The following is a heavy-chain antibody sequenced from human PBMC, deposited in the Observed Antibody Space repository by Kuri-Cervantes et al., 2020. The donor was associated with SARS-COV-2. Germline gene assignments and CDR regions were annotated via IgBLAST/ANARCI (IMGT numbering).Heavy chain of an antibody. CDR3: ARLFVPAAIVWFDP. Sequence: LRLSCTVSGGSISSGSYYWSWIRQPAGKGLEWIGRIYTSGSTNYNPSPKSPVTISVDTSKNQFSLKLSSVTAADTAVYYCARLFVPAAIVWFDPWGQGTLVTVSS. J-gene: IGHJ5*02. CDR1: GGSISSGSYY. V-gene: IGHV4-61*02. CDR2: IYTSGST. D-gene: IGHD2-2*02.